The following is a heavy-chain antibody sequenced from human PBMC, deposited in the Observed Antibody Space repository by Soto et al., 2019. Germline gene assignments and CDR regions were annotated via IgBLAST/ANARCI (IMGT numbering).Heavy chain of an antibody. CDR3: ARDRDFGVVILFDY. CDR1: GFTFSSYS. CDR2: ISSSSSTI. J-gene: IGHJ4*02. V-gene: IGHV3-48*01. D-gene: IGHD3-3*01. Sequence: GGSLRLSCAASGFTFSSYSMNWVRQAQGKGLEWVSYISSSSSTIYYADSVKGRFTISRDNAKNSLYLQMNSLRAEDTAVYYCARDRDFGVVILFDYWGQGTLVTVSS.